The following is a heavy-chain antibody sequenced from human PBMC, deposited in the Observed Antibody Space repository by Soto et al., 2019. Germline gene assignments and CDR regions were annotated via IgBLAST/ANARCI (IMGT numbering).Heavy chain of an antibody. CDR3: ARGQLVWYGDLTPYHRDMDV. Sequence: XDTLSLTGAFYGLSFDDLYWSWVRQSPGKGLEWVGEIIHDGGTNYSPSLASRVSISVDTSKNQFSLHLRSVTAADTGLYYCARGQLVWYGDLTPYHRDMDVWGQGTTVTRLL. D-gene: IGHD3-10*01. CDR1: GLSFDDLY. CDR2: IIHDGGT. J-gene: IGHJ6*01. V-gene: IGHV4-34*01.